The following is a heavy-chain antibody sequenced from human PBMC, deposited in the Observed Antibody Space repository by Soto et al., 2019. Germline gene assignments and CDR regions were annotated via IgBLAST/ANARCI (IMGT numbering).Heavy chain of an antibody. CDR3: AREVVAATGANYFDY. Sequence: GGSLRLSCAASGFTFSSYGMHWVRQAPGKGLEWVAVIWYDGSNKYYADSVKGRFTISRDNSKNTLYLQMSSLRAEDTAVYYCAREVVAATGANYFDYWGQGTLVTV. V-gene: IGHV3-33*01. CDR2: IWYDGSNK. D-gene: IGHD2-15*01. CDR1: GFTFSSYG. J-gene: IGHJ4*02.